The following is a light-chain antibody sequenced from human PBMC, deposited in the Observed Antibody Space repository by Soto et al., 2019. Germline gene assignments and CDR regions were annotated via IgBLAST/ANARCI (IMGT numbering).Light chain of an antibody. CDR3: AVWDDSLNGYV. Sequence: QSVLTRPPSTSGTPGQRVTISCSGSSSNIGSNTVNWYQQLPGAAPKLLIQSNNQRPSGVPDRFSGSQSGTSASLAISGLQSEDEADYYCAVWDDSLNGYVFGTGTKVTVL. CDR1: SSNIGSNT. V-gene: IGLV1-44*01. CDR2: SNN. J-gene: IGLJ1*01.